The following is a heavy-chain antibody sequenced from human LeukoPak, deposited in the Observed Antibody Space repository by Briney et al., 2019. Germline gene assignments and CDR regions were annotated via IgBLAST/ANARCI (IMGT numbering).Heavy chain of an antibody. D-gene: IGHD2-2*01. CDR2: IYHSEST. V-gene: IGHV4-4*02. Sequence: SGTLSLTCAVSGGSISSSNWWSWVRQPPGKGLEWIGEIYHSESTNYNPSLKSRVTISVDKSKNQFSLKLSSVTAADTAVYYCAREPVVVPAATPDWGQGTLVTVSS. CDR1: GGSISSSNW. J-gene: IGHJ4*02. CDR3: AREPVVVPAATPD.